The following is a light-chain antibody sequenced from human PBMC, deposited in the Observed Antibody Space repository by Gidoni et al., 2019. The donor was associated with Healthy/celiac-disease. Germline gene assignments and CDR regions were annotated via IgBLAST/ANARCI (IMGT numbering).Light chain of an antibody. V-gene: IGKV1-6*01. Sequence: AIQMTQSPSSLSASVGDRVTITCRASQSIRNDLCWYQQKPEKAPKLLVYAAPSLQSGVPSSFSGSGSGTDFTLTISSLQPEDFATYYCLQDYNYPWTFGQGTKVEIK. CDR3: LQDYNYPWT. CDR2: AAP. J-gene: IGKJ1*01. CDR1: QSIRND.